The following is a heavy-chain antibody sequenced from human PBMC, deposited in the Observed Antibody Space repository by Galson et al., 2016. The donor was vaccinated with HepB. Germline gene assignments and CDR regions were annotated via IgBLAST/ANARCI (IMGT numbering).Heavy chain of an antibody. V-gene: IGHV1-3*01. Sequence: SVKVSCKASGYTFTNYVIHWVRQAPGQRLEWMGWIHGGNGHTEYSQKFQDRITITRDKSASTTYMELRSLMSEDTAVYYCARGVYGGSSPSDYWGQGALVTGSS. J-gene: IGHJ4*02. CDR3: ARGVYGGSSPSDY. CDR1: GYTFTNYV. D-gene: IGHD2-15*01. CDR2: IHGGNGHT.